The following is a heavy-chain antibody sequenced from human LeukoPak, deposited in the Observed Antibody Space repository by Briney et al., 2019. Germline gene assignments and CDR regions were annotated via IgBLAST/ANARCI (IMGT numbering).Heavy chain of an antibody. CDR3: ARDQGIFGVPG. CDR1: GFTFSSFE. Sequence: PGGSLRLSCAASGFTFSSFEMNCMRQAPGKGLEWVSYITSGGGTTYYADSVRGRFTISRDNAKNSLFLEMNSLRADDTAVYYCARDQGIFGVPGWGQGTLVTVSS. V-gene: IGHV3-48*03. J-gene: IGHJ4*02. D-gene: IGHD3-3*01. CDR2: ITSGGGTT.